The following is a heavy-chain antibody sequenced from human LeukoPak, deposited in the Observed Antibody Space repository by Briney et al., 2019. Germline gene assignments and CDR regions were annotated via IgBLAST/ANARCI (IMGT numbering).Heavy chain of an antibody. J-gene: IGHJ4*02. V-gene: IGHV3-30*02. Sequence: GGSLRLSCAASGFTFSSYAMSWVRQAPGKGLEWVAFIRPDGSAQYYADSVKGRFSISRDNSKNTVYLQMNSLRAEDTAVYYCAKDRMVGPTGVGYFDYWGQGTLVTVSS. CDR3: AKDRMVGPTGVGYFDY. D-gene: IGHD1-26*01. CDR2: IRPDGSAQ. CDR1: GFTFSSYA.